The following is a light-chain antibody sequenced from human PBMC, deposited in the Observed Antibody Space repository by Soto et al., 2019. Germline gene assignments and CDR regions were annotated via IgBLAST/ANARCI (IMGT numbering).Light chain of an antibody. J-gene: IGKJ4*01. CDR3: QQYEIYPLT. Sequence: IQMTQSPSTLSASVGDRVTITCRASQKINTWVAWYQQRPGKAPQPLIYEASSLEPGVPSRFGGSGSGTDFTLTISSLQPDDFATYYCQQYEIYPLTFGGGTHVE. CDR1: QKINTW. CDR2: EAS. V-gene: IGKV1-5*03.